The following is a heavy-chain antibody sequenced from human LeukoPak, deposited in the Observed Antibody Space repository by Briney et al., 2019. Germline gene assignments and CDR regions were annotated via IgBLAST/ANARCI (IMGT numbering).Heavy chain of an antibody. CDR2: INHSGGNT. D-gene: IGHD2-2*02. J-gene: IGHJ4*02. Sequence: PGGSLRLSCAASGFTFSSYAMSWVRQAPGKGLEWVSAINHSGGNTYHADSVEGRFTISRDNSKSTLYLLMNSLRAGDTAVYYCARPIVPDTAIPRGLGYWGQGTLVTVSS. CDR3: ARPIVPDTAIPRGLGY. CDR1: GFTFSSYA. V-gene: IGHV3-23*01.